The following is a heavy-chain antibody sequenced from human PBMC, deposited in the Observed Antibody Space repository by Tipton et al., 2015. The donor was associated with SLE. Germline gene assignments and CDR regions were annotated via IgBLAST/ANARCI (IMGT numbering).Heavy chain of an antibody. J-gene: IGHJ4*02. Sequence: GLVKPSETLSLTCAVYGGSFSGYYWSWIRQPPGKGLEWIGEINHSGSTNYNPSLKSRVTISVDTSKNQFSLKLSSVTAADTAVYYCARGGITIFGVVKSYFDYWGQGTLFTVSS. CDR1: GGSFSGYY. V-gene: IGHV4-34*01. D-gene: IGHD3-3*01. CDR2: INHSGST. CDR3: ARGGITIFGVVKSYFDY.